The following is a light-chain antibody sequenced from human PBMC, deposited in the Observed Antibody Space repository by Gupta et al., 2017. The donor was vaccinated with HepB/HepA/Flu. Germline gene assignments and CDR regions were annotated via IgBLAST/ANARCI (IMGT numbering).Light chain of an antibody. CDR2: GKN. CDR3: YSGDTSGNHLGL. J-gene: IGLJ2*01. CDR1: SLRGDY. V-gene: IGLV3-19*01. Sequence: SSELTQDPAVSVVLGQTVRITCQGDSLRGDYATWYQKKPGQAPLLVIYGKNDRPSGIPDRFSGSNSGNTASLTITRAQAEDEADYYCYSGDTSGNHLGLFGGGTKLTV.